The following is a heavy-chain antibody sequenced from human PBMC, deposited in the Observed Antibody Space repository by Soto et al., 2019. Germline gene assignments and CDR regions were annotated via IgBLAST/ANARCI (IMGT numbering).Heavy chain of an antibody. V-gene: IGHV3-48*03. CDR1: AFTLSRFE. CDR2: ISSSGSTA. J-gene: IGHJ4*02. Sequence: GRCMRLSCAASAFTLSRFEFHCVRQDPGKGLGWISYISSSGSTAYYASSVEGRCTISRDNANNSVYLQMDCLRDEDTALYHCTRAGWFPYLSCYWGQGALFTVSS. CDR3: TRAGWFPYLSCY. D-gene: IGHD3-10*01.